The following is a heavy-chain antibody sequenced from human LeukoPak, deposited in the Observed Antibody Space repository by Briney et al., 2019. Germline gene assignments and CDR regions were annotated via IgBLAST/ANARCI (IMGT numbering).Heavy chain of an antibody. CDR2: IYPGDSDT. D-gene: IGHD2-15*01. CDR1: GYSFTSYW. CDR3: ARGRYCRGGSCYSSHY. V-gene: IGHV5-51*01. Sequence: GESLKISCKGSGYSFTSYWIGWVRQMPGKGLEWMGIIYPGDSDTRYSPSFQGQVTISADKSISTAYLQWSSLKASDTAMYYCARGRYCRGGSCYSSHYWGQGTLVTVSS. J-gene: IGHJ4*02.